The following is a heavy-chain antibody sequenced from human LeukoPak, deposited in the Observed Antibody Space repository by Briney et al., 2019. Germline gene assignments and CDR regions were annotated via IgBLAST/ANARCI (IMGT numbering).Heavy chain of an antibody. CDR3: ARGVVRYQLLLLDY. D-gene: IGHD2-2*01. V-gene: IGHV1-69*04. CDR2: IIPILGIA. J-gene: IGHJ4*02. Sequence: GASVKVSSEASGGTFSSYAISWVRQAPGQGLEWMGRIIPILGIANYAQKFQGRVTITADKSTSTAYMELSSLRSEDTAVYYCARGVVRYQLLLLDYWGQGTLVTVSS. CDR1: GGTFSSYA.